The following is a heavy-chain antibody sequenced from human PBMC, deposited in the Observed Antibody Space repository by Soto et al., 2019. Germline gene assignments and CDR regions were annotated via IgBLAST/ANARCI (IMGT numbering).Heavy chain of an antibody. Sequence: QVHLVQSGAEVKKPGASVKVSCQASGYTFTNYGVTWVRQAPGQGLEWMGWITGYNGDTNYAQKFRGRVTMTTDASTGTKYMELRGLRSDDTAVYYCARVGGGNGYHYVDAFDSWGQGTLVTVSS. J-gene: IGHJ4*02. CDR2: ITGYNGDT. V-gene: IGHV1-18*01. CDR1: GYTFTNYG. CDR3: ARVGGGNGYHYVDAFDS. D-gene: IGHD4-17*01.